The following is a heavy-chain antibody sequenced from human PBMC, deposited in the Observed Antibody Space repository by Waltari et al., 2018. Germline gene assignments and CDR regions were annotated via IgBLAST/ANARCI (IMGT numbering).Heavy chain of an antibody. J-gene: IGHJ4*02. D-gene: IGHD6-13*01. CDR1: GYSISSGYY. V-gene: IGHV4-38-2*02. CDR2: IYHSGST. Sequence: QVQLQESGPGLVKPSETLSLTCTVSGYSISSGYYWGWIRQPPGKGLEWIGSIYHSGSTYYIPSLKSRVTISVDTSKNQFSLKLSSVTAADTAVYYCARDYRRSSWPSLDYWGQGTLVTVSS. CDR3: ARDYRRSSWPSLDY.